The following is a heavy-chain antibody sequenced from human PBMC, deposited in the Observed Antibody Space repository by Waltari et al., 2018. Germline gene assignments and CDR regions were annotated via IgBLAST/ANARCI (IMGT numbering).Heavy chain of an antibody. J-gene: IGHJ4*02. CDR1: VYTFTANY. V-gene: IGHV1-2*02. D-gene: IGHD3-10*01. Sequence: QVQLVQSGAEVKRPGASVKVSCKASVYTFTANYVHWVRQAPGQGLEWMGWIHPNSGATDYAQQFQGRVTMTLDTSISTLYMELSRLGSDDTAVYYCARAWFNSGFDYWGQGSLVTVSS. CDR3: ARAWFNSGFDY. CDR2: IHPNSGAT.